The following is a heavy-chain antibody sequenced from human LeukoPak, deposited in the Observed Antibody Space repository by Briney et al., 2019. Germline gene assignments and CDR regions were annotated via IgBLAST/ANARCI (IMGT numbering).Heavy chain of an antibody. V-gene: IGHV1-2*02. CDR3: ARTLGYCSSTSCYGGGFDY. D-gene: IGHD2-2*01. J-gene: IGHJ4*02. CDR2: INPNSGGT. CDR1: GYTFTGYY. Sequence: ASVKVSCKASGYTFTGYYMHWVRQAPGQGLEWMGWINPNSGGTNYAQKFQGRVTMTRDTSISTAYMELSRLRSDDTAVYYCARTLGYCSSTSCYGGGFDYWGQGTLVTVSP.